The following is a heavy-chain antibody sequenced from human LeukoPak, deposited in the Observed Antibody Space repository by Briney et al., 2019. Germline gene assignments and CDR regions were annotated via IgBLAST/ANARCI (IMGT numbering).Heavy chain of an antibody. CDR2: ISAYNGNT. V-gene: IGHV1-18*01. CDR3: ARDRGYDLAMDV. Sequence: GASVKVSCKASGYTFSSYGISWVRQAPGQGLEWMGWISAYNGNTNYAQKLQGRVTMTTDTSTSTAYMELKSVRSDDTAVYYCARDRGYDLAMDVWVQGATVTVSS. D-gene: IGHD5-12*01. CDR1: GYTFSSYG. J-gene: IGHJ6*02.